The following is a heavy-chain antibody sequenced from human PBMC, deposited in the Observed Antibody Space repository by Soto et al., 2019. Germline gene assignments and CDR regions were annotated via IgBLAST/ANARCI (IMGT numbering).Heavy chain of an antibody. CDR2: FDPEDGET. D-gene: IGHD3-3*01. V-gene: IGHV1-24*01. CDR1: GYTLTELS. Sequence: ASVKVSCKVSGYTLTELSMHWVRQAPGKGLEWMGGFDPEDGETIYAQKFQGRVTMTEDTSIDTAYMELSSLRSEDTAVYYCATVFGVGHPSDYWGQGTLVTVSS. CDR3: ATVFGVGHPSDY. J-gene: IGHJ4*02.